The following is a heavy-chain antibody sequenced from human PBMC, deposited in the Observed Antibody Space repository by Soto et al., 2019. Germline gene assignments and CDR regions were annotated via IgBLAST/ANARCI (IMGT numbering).Heavy chain of an antibody. CDR1: GYTFTSYG. CDR3: ARDGRFLEWSNYYYYYMDV. Sequence: GASVKVSCKASGYTFTSYGISWVRQAPGQGLEWTGWISAYNGNTNYAQKLQGRVTMTTDTSTSTAYMELRSLRSDDTAVYYCARDGRFLEWSNYYYYYMDVWGKGTTVTVSS. CDR2: ISAYNGNT. D-gene: IGHD3-3*01. V-gene: IGHV1-18*01. J-gene: IGHJ6*03.